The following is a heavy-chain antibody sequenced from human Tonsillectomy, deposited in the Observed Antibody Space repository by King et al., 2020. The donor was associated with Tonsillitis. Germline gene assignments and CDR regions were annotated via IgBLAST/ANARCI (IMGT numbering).Heavy chain of an antibody. CDR3: PTTGAPDYSYGLDV. D-gene: IGHD3-10*01. CDR2: IKSKTDGGTT. V-gene: IGHV3-15*01. J-gene: IGHJ6*02. CDR1: GFTFSNTW. Sequence: VQLVQSGGGLVEPGGSLRLSCAASGFTFSNTWMSWVRQTPGKGLEWVGRIKSKTDGGTTDYAAPVKGRFTISRDDSKNTLYLQMNSLKTEDTAVYYCPTTGAPDYSYGLDVWGQGTTVTVSS.